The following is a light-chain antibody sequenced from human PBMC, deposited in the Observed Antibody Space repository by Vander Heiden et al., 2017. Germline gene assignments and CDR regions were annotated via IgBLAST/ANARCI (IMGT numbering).Light chain of an antibody. CDR1: SSNIGAGYD. Sequence: QSVLTQPPSVSGAPGQTVTISCTGSSSNIGAGYDVPWYQQLPGTAPKLLIYGNSNRPSGVPDRFSGSKSGTSASLAITGLQAEDEADYYCQSYDSSLSAVVFGGGTKLTVL. V-gene: IGLV1-40*01. J-gene: IGLJ2*01. CDR2: GNS. CDR3: QSYDSSLSAVV.